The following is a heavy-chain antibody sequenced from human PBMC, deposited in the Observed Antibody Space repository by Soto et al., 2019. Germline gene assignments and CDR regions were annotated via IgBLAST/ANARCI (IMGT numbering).Heavy chain of an antibody. D-gene: IGHD4-17*01. CDR1: GGSFSGYY. V-gene: IGHV4-34*01. Sequence: PSETLSLTCAVYGGSFSGYYWSWIRQPPGKGLEWIGEINHSGSTNYNPSLKSRVTISVDTSKNQFSLKLSSVTAADTAVYYCATLRTTRVYYYYMDVWGKGTTVTVSS. CDR3: ATLRTTRVYYYYMDV. J-gene: IGHJ6*03. CDR2: INHSGST.